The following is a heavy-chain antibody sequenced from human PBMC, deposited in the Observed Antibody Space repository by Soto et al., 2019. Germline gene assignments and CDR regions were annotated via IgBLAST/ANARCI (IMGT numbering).Heavy chain of an antibody. CDR1: GGTFSSYA. D-gene: IGHD3-22*01. CDR3: ARLGIKYYDSSGYYGRGGELY. CDR2: IIPIFGTA. J-gene: IGHJ4*02. Sequence: SVKVSCKASGGTFSSYAISWVRQAPGQGLEWMGGIIPIFGTANYAQKFQGRVTITADESTSTACMELSSLRSEDTAVYYCARLGIKYYDSSGYYGRGGELYWGPGILVTLSS. V-gene: IGHV1-69*13.